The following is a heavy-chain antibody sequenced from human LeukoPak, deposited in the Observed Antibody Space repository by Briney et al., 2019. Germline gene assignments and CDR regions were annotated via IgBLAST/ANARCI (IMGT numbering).Heavy chain of an antibody. Sequence: GRSLRLSCAASGFTFSSYGTHWVRQAPGKGLEWVAVIWYDGSNKYYADSVEGRFTISRDNSKNTLYLHMNSLRAEDTAVYYCARDGASASSSWYEGGYYFDYWGQGTLVTVSS. CDR2: IWYDGSNK. V-gene: IGHV3-33*01. J-gene: IGHJ4*02. CDR3: ARDGASASSSWYEGGYYFDY. D-gene: IGHD6-13*01. CDR1: GFTFSSYG.